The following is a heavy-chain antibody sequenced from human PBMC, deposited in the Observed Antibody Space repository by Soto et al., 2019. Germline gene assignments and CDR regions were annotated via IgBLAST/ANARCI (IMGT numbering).Heavy chain of an antibody. V-gene: IGHV4-61*01. D-gene: IGHD3-16*01. CDR2: VHSSGIT. J-gene: IGHJ5*02. Sequence: PSETLSLTCTVSGDSVSNDNFYWSWIRQPPGKGLEWIGYVHSSGITNYNPSLKRRVTISVDTSRNQFSLRLSSVTAADTAVYYCARGLTMGQLPSHFDHWGQGTLVTVSS. CDR3: ARGLTMGQLPSHFDH. CDR1: GDSVSNDNFY.